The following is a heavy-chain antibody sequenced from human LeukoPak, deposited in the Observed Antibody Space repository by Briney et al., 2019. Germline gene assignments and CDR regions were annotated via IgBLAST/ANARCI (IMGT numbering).Heavy chain of an antibody. CDR1: GYTFTRYA. D-gene: IGHD3-16*01. J-gene: IGHJ4*02. CDR3: ARHDNDDDFDY. CDR2: INMYTANP. Sequence: ASVKVSCKASGYTFTRYAINWPRQAPGQGLEWMGWINMYTANPAYAQGFTERFVFSLDTSVTTAYLQISNLKTEDTAVYYCARHDNDDDFDYWGQGTLVTVSS. V-gene: IGHV7-4-1*02.